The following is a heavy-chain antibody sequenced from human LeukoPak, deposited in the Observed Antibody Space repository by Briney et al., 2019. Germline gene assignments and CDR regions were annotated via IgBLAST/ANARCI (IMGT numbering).Heavy chain of an antibody. V-gene: IGHV3-21*01. CDR3: ARDCYCSSTSCPLDY. Sequence: GGSLRLSCAASGFTFSSYSMNWVRQAPGKGLEWVSSISSSSSYIYYADSVKGRFTIPRDNAKNSLYLQMNSLRAEDTAVYYCARDCYCSSTSCPLDYWGQGTLVTVSS. CDR2: ISSSSSYI. J-gene: IGHJ4*02. CDR1: GFTFSSYS. D-gene: IGHD2-2*01.